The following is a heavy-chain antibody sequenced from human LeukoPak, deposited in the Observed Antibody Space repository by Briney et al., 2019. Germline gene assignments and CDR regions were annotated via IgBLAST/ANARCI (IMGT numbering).Heavy chain of an antibody. D-gene: IGHD3-22*01. CDR1: GFTLSSYG. CDR3: AKDSRSWDYYDSSGLDY. Sequence: GGSLRLSCAASGFTLSSYGMHWVRQAPGKGLEWVAVISYDGSNKYYADSVKGRFTISRDNSKNTLYLQMNSLRAEDTAVYYCAKDSRSWDYYDSSGLDYWGQGTLVTVSS. J-gene: IGHJ4*02. CDR2: ISYDGSNK. V-gene: IGHV3-30*18.